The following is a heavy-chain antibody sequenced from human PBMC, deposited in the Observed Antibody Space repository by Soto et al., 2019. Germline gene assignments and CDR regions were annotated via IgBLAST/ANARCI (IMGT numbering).Heavy chain of an antibody. Sequence: EVQLVESEGGLVQRGGSRRLSCAASGFTFNYYWMHWVRQAPGQGLVWVSHIHSDGSSTTYADSVKGRFTISRDNAKNTLYLQMNSLRAEDTAVYYCARGDKGGFDVWGQGTTVTVSS. V-gene: IGHV3-74*01. CDR3: ARGDKGGFDV. J-gene: IGHJ3*01. D-gene: IGHD2-21*02. CDR1: GFTFNYYW. CDR2: IHSDGSST.